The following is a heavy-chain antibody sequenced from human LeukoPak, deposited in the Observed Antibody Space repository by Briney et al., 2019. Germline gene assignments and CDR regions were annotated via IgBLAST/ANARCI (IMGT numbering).Heavy chain of an antibody. CDR2: ISYDGSNK. CDR1: GFTFSSYA. Sequence: TGRSLRLSCAASGFTFSSYAMHWVRQAPGKGLEWVAVISYDGSNKYYADSVKGRFTISRDNSKNTLYLQMNSLRAEDTAVYYCAKGYSSSWYGTPYYFDYWGQGTLVTVSS. CDR3: AKGYSSSWYGTPYYFDY. J-gene: IGHJ4*02. V-gene: IGHV3-30-3*01. D-gene: IGHD6-13*01.